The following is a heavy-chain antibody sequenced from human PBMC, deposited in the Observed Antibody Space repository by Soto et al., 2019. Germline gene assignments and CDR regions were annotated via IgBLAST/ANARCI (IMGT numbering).Heavy chain of an antibody. Sequence: GGSLRLSCAASGFTFSNYGMSWVRQAPGKGLEWVSAISGGGGNTYYADSVKGRFTISRDNSKNTLYLQMNSLRAEDTAVYYCPKWEYYDIWGQGTLVTVSS. CDR2: ISGGGGNT. CDR1: GFTFSNYG. J-gene: IGHJ4*02. V-gene: IGHV3-23*01. CDR3: PKWEYYDI. D-gene: IGHD3-22*01.